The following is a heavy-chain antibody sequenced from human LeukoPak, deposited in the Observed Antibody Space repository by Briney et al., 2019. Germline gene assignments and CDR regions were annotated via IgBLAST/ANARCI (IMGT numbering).Heavy chain of an antibody. J-gene: IGHJ3*02. CDR1: GGTFSSYA. CDR2: IIPIFGTA. D-gene: IGHD6-19*01. V-gene: IGHV1-69*06. Sequence: SVKVSCKASGGTFSSYAISWVRQAPGQGLEWMGGIIPIFGTANYAQKFQGRVTITADKSTSTAYMELSSLRSEDTAVYYCARDRNGVAVAGPDAFDIWGQGTMVTVSS. CDR3: ARDRNGVAVAGPDAFDI.